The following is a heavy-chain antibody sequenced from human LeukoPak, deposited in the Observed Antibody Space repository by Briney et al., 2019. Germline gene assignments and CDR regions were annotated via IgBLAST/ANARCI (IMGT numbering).Heavy chain of an antibody. CDR2: ISATGGST. CDR1: GFTFSSYA. D-gene: IGHD3-22*01. V-gene: IGHV3-23*01. CDR3: AKVSTDSRGYYQK. Sequence: GGSLRLSCAASGFTFSSYAMSWVRQAPGKGLEWVSTISATGGSTYYADSLKGRVTVSRDNSKNTLYLQMNSLRAEDTAVHYCAKVSTDSRGYYQKWGQGTLVTVSS. J-gene: IGHJ4*02.